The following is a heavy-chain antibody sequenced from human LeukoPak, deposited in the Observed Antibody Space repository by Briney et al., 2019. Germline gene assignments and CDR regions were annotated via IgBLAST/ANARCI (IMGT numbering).Heavy chain of an antibody. Sequence: GGSLRLSCAASGFTFSSYSMNWVRQAPGKGLEWVSSISSSSSYIYYADSVKGRFTISRDNAKNSLYLQMNSLRAEDTAVYYCAREGDGALTYDYWGQGTLVTSPQ. D-gene: IGHD1-14*01. CDR2: ISSSSSYI. J-gene: IGHJ4*02. CDR3: AREGDGALTYDY. CDR1: GFTFSSYS. V-gene: IGHV3-21*01.